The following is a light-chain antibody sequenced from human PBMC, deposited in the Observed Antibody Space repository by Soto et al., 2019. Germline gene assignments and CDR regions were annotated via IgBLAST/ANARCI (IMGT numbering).Light chain of an antibody. V-gene: IGLV4-69*01. CDR1: SGHASYA. CDR2: VNSDGSH. Sequence: QSVLTQSPSASASLGASVKLTCTLSSGHASYAIAWHQQQPEKGPRYLMKVNSDGSHRKGDGIPDRFSGSSSGAERYLTISSLQSEDEGDYYCQTWGTGIVVFGGGTKVTVL. J-gene: IGLJ2*01. CDR3: QTWGTGIVV.